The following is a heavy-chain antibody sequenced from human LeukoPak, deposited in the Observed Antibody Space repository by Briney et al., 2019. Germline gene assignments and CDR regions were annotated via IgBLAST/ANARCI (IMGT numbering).Heavy chain of an antibody. CDR3: ATGAYSYFDN. D-gene: IGHD4-17*01. CDR1: GGPISSYY. J-gene: IGHJ4*02. CDR2: IYPSGST. Sequence: PSETLSLTCTVSGGPISSYYWSWIRQPAGEGLEWVGRIYPSGSTNYNPSLKSRVTMSLDTSKNQFSLKLSSVTAADTAVYYCATGAYSYFDNWGQGTLVIFSP. V-gene: IGHV4-4*07.